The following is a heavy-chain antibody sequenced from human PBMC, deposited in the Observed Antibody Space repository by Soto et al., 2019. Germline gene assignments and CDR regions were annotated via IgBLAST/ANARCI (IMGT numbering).Heavy chain of an antibody. CDR2: ISSSSSYI. Sequence: VGSLRLSCAASGFTFSSYSMNWVRQAPGKGLEWVSSISSSSSYIYYADSVKGRFTISRDNAKNSLYLQMNSLRAEDTAVYYCASCGGSGKRYYYYGMDVWGQGTTVTVSS. D-gene: IGHD1-26*01. CDR1: GFTFSSYS. J-gene: IGHJ6*02. CDR3: ASCGGSGKRYYYYGMDV. V-gene: IGHV3-21*01.